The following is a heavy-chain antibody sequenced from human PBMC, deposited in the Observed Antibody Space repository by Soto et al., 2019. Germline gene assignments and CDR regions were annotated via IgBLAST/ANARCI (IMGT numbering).Heavy chain of an antibody. V-gene: IGHV1-69*13. J-gene: IGHJ3*02. CDR3: ASDGLGITIFGGPLKRYAFDI. D-gene: IGHD3-3*01. Sequence: SVKVSCKASGGTFCSYAISGLRQAPGQGREWMGGIIPIFGTANYAQKFQGRVTITADESTSTAYMELSSLRSEDTAVYYCASDGLGITIFGGPLKRYAFDIWGQGTMVTVSS. CDR1: GGTFCSYA. CDR2: IIPIFGTA.